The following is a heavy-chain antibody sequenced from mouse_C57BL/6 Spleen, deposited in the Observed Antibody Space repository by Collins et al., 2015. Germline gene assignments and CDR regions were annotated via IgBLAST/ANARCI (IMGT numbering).Heavy chain of an antibody. J-gene: IGHJ2*01. D-gene: IGHD2-4*01. CDR2: ISYSGST. Sequence: DVQLQESGPGLVKPSQSLSLTCTVTGYSITSDYAWNWIRQFPGNKLEWMGYISYSGSTSYNPSLKSRISITRDTSKNQFFLQLNSVTTEDTATYYCARYRDYDGGLFDYWGQGTTLTVSS. CDR3: ARYRDYDGGLFDY. V-gene: IGHV3-2*02. CDR1: GYSITSDYA.